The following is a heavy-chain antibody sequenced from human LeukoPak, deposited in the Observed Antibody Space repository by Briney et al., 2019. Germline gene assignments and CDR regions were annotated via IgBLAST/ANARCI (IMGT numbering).Heavy chain of an antibody. CDR2: IYTSGNT. J-gene: IGHJ3*02. V-gene: IGHV4-4*07. D-gene: IGHD6-19*01. Sequence: KPSETLSLTCTVSGGSINSYYWSWIRQPAGKGLEWIGRIYTSGNTNYNPSLKSRVTLSVDTSKNQFSLRLTSVTAANRAVYYCARKGISAVAGAFDIWGQGTMVTVSS. CDR3: ARKGISAVAGAFDI. CDR1: GGSINSYY.